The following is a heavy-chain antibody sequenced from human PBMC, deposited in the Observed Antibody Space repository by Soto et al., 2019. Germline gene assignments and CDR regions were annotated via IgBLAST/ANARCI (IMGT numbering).Heavy chain of an antibody. CDR2: ISYDVSNK. CDR3: ARFKNNWFDT. J-gene: IGHJ5*02. V-gene: IGHV3-30*03. Sequence: PLRLSWTTSQFTFSSYGMHWVRQDPFKGLEFVAVISYDVSNKYYADSVKGRFTISRDNSKNTLYLQMNSLRAEDTAVYYCARFKNNWFDTWGQGTLVTVSS. CDR1: QFTFSSYG.